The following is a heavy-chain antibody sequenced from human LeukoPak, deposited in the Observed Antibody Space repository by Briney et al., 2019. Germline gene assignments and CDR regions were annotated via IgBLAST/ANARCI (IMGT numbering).Heavy chain of an antibody. CDR1: GYTFTGYY. Sequence: ASVKVSCKASGYTFTGYYMHWVRQAPGQGLEWMGWINPNSGGTNYAQKFQGRVTMTRDTSISTAYMEPSRLRSDDTAVYYCASCITMVRGAVPTYYYYYGMDVWGQGTTVTVSS. J-gene: IGHJ6*02. D-gene: IGHD3-10*01. CDR2: INPNSGGT. CDR3: ASCITMVRGAVPTYYYYYGMDV. V-gene: IGHV1-2*02.